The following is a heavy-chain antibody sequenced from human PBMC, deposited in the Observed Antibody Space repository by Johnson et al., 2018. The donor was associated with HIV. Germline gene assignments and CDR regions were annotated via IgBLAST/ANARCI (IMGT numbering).Heavy chain of an antibody. J-gene: IGHJ3*02. CDR1: GFTFSSYG. CDR2: IWYDGSNK. D-gene: IGHD5-18*01. Sequence: QVQLVESGGGVVQPGRSLRLSCAASGFTFSSYGMHWVRQAPGKGLEWVAVIWYDGSNKYYEDSVKGRFTISRANSKNTLYLQMNSMRAEDTAVYYGAKDKVDTAMVSDAFDIWGQGTMVTVSS. CDR3: AKDKVDTAMVSDAFDI. V-gene: IGHV3-33*06.